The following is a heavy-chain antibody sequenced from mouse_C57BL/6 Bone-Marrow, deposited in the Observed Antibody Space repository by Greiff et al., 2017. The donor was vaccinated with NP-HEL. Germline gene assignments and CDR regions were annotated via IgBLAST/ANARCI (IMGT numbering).Heavy chain of an antibody. CDR3: ARHLGLRRLYYAMDY. D-gene: IGHD2-4*01. CDR1: GFTFSSYG. CDR2: ISSGGSYT. Sequence: EVMLVESGGDLVKPGGSLKLSCAASGFTFSSYGMSWVRQTPDKRLEWVATISSGGSYTYYPDSVKGRFTISRDNAKNTLYLQMSSLKSEDTAMYYCARHLGLRRLYYAMDYWGQGTSVTVSS. V-gene: IGHV5-6*01. J-gene: IGHJ4*01.